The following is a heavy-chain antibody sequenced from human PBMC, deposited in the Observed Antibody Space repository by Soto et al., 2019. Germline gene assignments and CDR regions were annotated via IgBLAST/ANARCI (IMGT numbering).Heavy chain of an antibody. CDR3: ARDYGGSSTTCDYLDV. V-gene: IGHV3-48*03. J-gene: IGHJ6*03. D-gene: IGHD2-2*01. Sequence: SGKGLEWISYIGMIGSPIYYADSVKGRFTVSRDNAKNSLYLQMNNLRAEDTAIYYCARDYGGSSTTCDYLDVWGQGTTVTVSS. CDR2: IGMIGSPI.